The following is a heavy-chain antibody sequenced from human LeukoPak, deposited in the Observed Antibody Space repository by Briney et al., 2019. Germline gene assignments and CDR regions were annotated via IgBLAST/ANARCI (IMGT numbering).Heavy chain of an antibody. CDR1: GGTFSSYT. CDR2: IIPILGIA. D-gene: IGHD1-26*01. J-gene: IGHJ4*02. V-gene: IGHV1-69*02. CDR3: ARAGPTTD. Sequence: SVKVSCKASGGTFSSYTISWVRQAPGQGLEWMGRIIPILGIANYAQKLQGRVTMTTDTSTSTAYMELRSLRSDDTAVYYCARAGPTTDWGQGTLVTVSS.